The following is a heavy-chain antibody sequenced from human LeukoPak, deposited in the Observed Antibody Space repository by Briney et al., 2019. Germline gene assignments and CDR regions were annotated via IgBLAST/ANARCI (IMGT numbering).Heavy chain of an antibody. CDR1: GYSFTNYW. J-gene: IGHJ4*02. CDR3: ARHMIYYGSGSLYYLDY. D-gene: IGHD3-10*01. Sequence: SGESLKISCKGSGYSFTNYWIGWVRQMPGQGLEWMGIIYPGDSDTRYSPSFQGQVTISADKSISTAYLQWNSLKASDTAMYYCARHMIYYGSGSLYYLDYWGQGTLVTVSS. V-gene: IGHV5-51*01. CDR2: IYPGDSDT.